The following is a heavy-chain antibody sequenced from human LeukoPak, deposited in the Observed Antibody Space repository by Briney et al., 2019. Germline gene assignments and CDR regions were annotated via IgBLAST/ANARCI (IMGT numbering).Heavy chain of an antibody. Sequence: GGSLRLSCAPSGVSFSNYALDWVRQAPGKGLEWVAAISYDGTKTYYTDSVKGRFTISRDDPDNPLSLQMDSLRGEDSGLYYCASSTTVAGTFWFDPWGQGTLVIVSS. J-gene: IGHJ5*02. CDR2: ISYDGTKT. CDR3: ASSTTVAGTFWFDP. CDR1: GVSFSNYA. V-gene: IGHV3-30*04. D-gene: IGHD6-19*01.